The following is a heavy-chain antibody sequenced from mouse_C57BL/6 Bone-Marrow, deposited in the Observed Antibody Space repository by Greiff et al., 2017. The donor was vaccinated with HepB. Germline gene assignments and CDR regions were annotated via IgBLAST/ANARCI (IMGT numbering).Heavy chain of an antibody. J-gene: IGHJ1*03. D-gene: IGHD2-1*01. CDR1: GFTFSDYY. V-gene: IGHV5-12*01. CDR3: ARRYGNSWYFDV. CDR2: ISNGGGST. Sequence: EVQVVESGGGLVQPGGSLKLSCAASGFTFSDYYMYWVRQTPEKRLEWVAYISNGGGSTYYPDTVKGRFTISRDNAKNTLYLQMSRLKSEDTAMYYCARRYGNSWYFDVWGTGTTVTVSS.